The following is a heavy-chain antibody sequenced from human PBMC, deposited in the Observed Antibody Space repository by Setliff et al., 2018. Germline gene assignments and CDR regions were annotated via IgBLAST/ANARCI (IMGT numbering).Heavy chain of an antibody. CDR2: IQHDGENK. CDR3: ANSRVTNFRGHLYLPRGLDV. CDR1: GFSFESHG. V-gene: IGHV3-30*02. J-gene: IGHJ6*02. Sequence: GGSLSLSCAAPGFSFESHGMHWVRQAPGKGLEWVAFIQHDGENKFYADSVKGRLTVSRDNSKNTLYPEMDGLRPEDTAVYYCANSRVTNFRGHLYLPRGLDVWGQGTTVTVSS. D-gene: IGHD3-16*01.